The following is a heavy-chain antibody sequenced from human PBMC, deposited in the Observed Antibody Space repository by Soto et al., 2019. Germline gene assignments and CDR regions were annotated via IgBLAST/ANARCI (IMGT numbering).Heavy chain of an antibody. V-gene: IGHV4-59*01. CDR1: GGSISSYY. CDR3: ARDRVGGSGSYYYYGMDV. D-gene: IGHD3-10*01. CDR2: IYYSGST. Sequence: TSETLSLTCTVSGGSISSYYWSWIRQPPGKGLEWIGYIYYSGSTNYNPSLKSRVTISVDTSKNQFSLKLSSVTAADTAVYYCARDRVGGSGSYYYYGMDVWGQGTTVTVSS. J-gene: IGHJ6*02.